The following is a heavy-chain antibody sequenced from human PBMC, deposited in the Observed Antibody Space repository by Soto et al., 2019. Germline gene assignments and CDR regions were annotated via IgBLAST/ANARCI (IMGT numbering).Heavy chain of an antibody. D-gene: IGHD3-9*01. J-gene: IGHJ4*02. V-gene: IGHV4-4*02. CDR1: GGSIISSNW. CDR2: IYHSGST. CDR3: ARRDWSGSTSHFYFDY. Sequence: SETLSLACAVSGGSIISSNWWNWVRQPPGKGLEWIGEIYHSGSTYYKPSLKSRVAMSVDTSKNQFSLKLTSATAADTAVYYCARRDWSGSTSHFYFDYWGQGVLVTVSS.